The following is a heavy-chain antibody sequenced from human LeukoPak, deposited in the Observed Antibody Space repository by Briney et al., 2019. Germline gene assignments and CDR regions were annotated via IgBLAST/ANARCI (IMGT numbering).Heavy chain of an antibody. J-gene: IGHJ4*02. D-gene: IGHD3-10*01. CDR2: INPNSGGT. Sequence: ASVKVSCKASGYTFTSYYMHWVRQAPGQGLEWMGWINPNSGGTNYAQKFQGRVTMTRDTSISTAYMELSRLRSDDTAVYYCARLYGSGSYDFDYWGQGTLVTVSS. CDR3: ARLYGSGSYDFDY. V-gene: IGHV1-2*02. CDR1: GYTFTSYY.